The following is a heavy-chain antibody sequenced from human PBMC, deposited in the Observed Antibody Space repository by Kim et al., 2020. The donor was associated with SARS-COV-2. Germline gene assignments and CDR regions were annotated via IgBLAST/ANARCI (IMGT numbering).Heavy chain of an antibody. V-gene: IGHV1-46*01. Sequence: YAQKFQCRVTLTRDTSSSTVYMELSSLRSEDTAVYYCARDGTQIQLWLRYWGQGTLVTVSS. J-gene: IGHJ4*02. CDR3: ARDGTQIQLWLRY. D-gene: IGHD5-18*01.